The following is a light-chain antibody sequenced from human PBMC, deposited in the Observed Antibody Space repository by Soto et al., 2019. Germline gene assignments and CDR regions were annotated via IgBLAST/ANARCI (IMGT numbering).Light chain of an antibody. CDR3: QSYDSSLSAHYV. Sequence: QAVVTQPPSVSGAPGQRVTISCTGCSSNIGATYDVQWYQQLPGTAPKLLIYGNSNRPSGVPDRFSGSKSGTSASLAITGLQADDEADYYCQSYDSSLSAHYVFGTGTKLTVL. J-gene: IGLJ1*01. V-gene: IGLV1-40*01. CDR1: SSNIGATYD. CDR2: GNS.